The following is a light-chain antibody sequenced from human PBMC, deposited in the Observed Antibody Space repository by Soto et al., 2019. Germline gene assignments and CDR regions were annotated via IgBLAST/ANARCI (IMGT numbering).Light chain of an antibody. J-gene: IGKJ2*01. Sequence: EIVLTQSPGTLSLSPGERATLSCRASQSVSSSYLAWYQQKPGQAPRLLIYGASSRATGIPVRFSGSGSGTDFTLTISSLEPEDFAVYYCQQYASSPVYTFGQGTKLEIK. CDR1: QSVSSSY. CDR2: GAS. V-gene: IGKV3-20*01. CDR3: QQYASSPVYT.